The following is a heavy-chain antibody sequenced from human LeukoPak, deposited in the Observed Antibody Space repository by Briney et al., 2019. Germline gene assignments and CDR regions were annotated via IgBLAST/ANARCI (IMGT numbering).Heavy chain of an antibody. CDR2: IYYRGST. CDR1: GGSISSYY. J-gene: IGHJ5*01. CDR3: AREGYSSNWYDY. Sequence: PSETLSLTCTVSGGSISSYYWSWIRQPPGKGLEGIGYIYYRGSTNYNHSLKSRVTISVDTSKNQFALKLSSVTAADTAVYYCAREGYSSNWYDYWGQGTLVTVSS. D-gene: IGHD6-13*01. V-gene: IGHV4-4*08.